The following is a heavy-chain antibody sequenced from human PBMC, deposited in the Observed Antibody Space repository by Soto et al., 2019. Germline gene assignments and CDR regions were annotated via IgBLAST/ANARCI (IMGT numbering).Heavy chain of an antibody. J-gene: IGHJ4*02. CDR1: GGSISSYY. CDR3: AREGYGGNSH. Sequence: SETLSLTCTVSGGSISSYYWSWIRQPPGKGLEWIGYIYYSGSTNYNPSLKSRVTISVDTSKNQFSLKLSSVTAADTDVYYCAREGYGGNSHWGQGTLVTVSS. CDR2: IYYSGST. V-gene: IGHV4-59*01. D-gene: IGHD4-17*01.